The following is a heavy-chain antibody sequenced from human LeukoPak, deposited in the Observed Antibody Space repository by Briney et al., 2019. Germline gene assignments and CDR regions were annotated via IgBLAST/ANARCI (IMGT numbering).Heavy chain of an antibody. J-gene: IGHJ4*02. Sequence: GGSLRLSCAASGFTFSSYWMSWVRQAPGKGLEWVANIKQDGSEKYYVDSVKGRFTISRDNAKNSLYLQMNSLRAEDMAVYYCARDRYYDFWSGYFDYWGQGTLVTVSS. D-gene: IGHD3-3*01. CDR2: IKQDGSEK. V-gene: IGHV3-7*01. CDR1: GFTFSSYW. CDR3: ARDRYYDFWSGYFDY.